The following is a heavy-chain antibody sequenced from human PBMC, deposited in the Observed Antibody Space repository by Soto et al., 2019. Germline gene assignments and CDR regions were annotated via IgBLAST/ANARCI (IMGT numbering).Heavy chain of an antibody. J-gene: IGHJ2*01. CDR3: ARLAIGRRSHDWFFDL. V-gene: IGHV4-39*01. CDR2: IHYSGDT. Sequence: QMQLQESGPGLVRPSETLSLTCNVSGGSIISSDYYWGWIRQPPGKGLKWIGSIHYSGDTYYDPSLKSRVTISVGTSNNQFCLTLNSVTATDRAVYFCARLAIGRRSHDWFFDLWGRGTLVTVSS. D-gene: IGHD1-26*01. CDR1: GGSIISSDYY.